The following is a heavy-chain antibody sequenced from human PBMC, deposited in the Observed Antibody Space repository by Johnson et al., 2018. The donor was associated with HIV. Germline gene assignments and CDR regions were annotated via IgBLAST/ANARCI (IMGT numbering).Heavy chain of an antibody. Sequence: VQLVESGGGLAQPGGSLRLSCAASGITVSSNYMSWVRQAPGKGLEWVSVIFTVGDVYYADSVKGRFPISRDNSKNFLYLQMNSLRPEDTAVYYCARDGRDLVTRGSFDIWGQGTMVTVSS. CDR1: GITVSSNY. CDR2: IFTVGDV. CDR3: ARDGRDLVTRGSFDI. D-gene: IGHD5-18*01. V-gene: IGHV3-66*02. J-gene: IGHJ3*02.